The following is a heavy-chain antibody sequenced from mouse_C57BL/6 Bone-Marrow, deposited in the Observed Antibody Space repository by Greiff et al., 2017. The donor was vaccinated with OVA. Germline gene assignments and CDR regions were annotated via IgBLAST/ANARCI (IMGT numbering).Heavy chain of an antibody. V-gene: IGHV1-64*01. J-gene: IGHJ2*01. D-gene: IGHD2-5*01. CDR3: ASPLYYSNFIDY. CDR1: GYTFTSYW. Sequence: QVQLQQSGAELVKPGASVKLSCKASGYTFTSYWMHWVKQRPGPGLEWIGMIHPNSGGTNYNEKFKSKATLTVDKSSSTAYMQLSSLTSEDSAVYYCASPLYYSNFIDYWGQGTTLTVSS. CDR2: IHPNSGGT.